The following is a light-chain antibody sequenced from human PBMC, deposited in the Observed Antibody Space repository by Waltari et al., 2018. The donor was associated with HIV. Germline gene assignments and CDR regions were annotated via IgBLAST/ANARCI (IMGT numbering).Light chain of an antibody. CDR3: QQSYDAPYT. V-gene: IGKV1-39*01. CDR1: QNIRSY. CDR2: AAS. Sequence: DIQMTQSPASLSASVVDRVTFTCRASQNIRSYLNWYQLKPGKAPKRLIYAASTLQSGVPSRFSGGASGTDLTLTITSLQPEDFSTYYCQQSYDAPYTFGQGTKLEIK. J-gene: IGKJ2*01.